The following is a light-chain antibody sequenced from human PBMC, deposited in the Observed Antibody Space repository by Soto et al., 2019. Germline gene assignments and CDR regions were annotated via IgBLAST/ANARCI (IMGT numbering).Light chain of an antibody. CDR3: AAWDDSLNGLV. CDR2: DVF. V-gene: IGLV1-40*01. Sequence: QSVLTQPPSVSGAPGQRVTISCTGSSSNIGAGYDVHWYQQLPGKAPKLMIYDVFKRPSGVPDRFFGSKSGTSASLAISGLQPDDESHYYCAAWDDSLNGLVFGGGTK. CDR1: SSNIGAGYD. J-gene: IGLJ3*02.